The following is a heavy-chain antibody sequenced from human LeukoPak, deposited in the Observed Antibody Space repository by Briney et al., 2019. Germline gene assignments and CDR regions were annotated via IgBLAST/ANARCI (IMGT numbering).Heavy chain of an antibody. J-gene: IGHJ4*02. Sequence: ASVKVSCNASGYTFTSYAMHWVRQAPGQRLEWMGWINAGNGNTKYSQKFQGRVTITRDTSASTAYMELSSLRSEDTAVYYCASGGYCSGGSCYELDYWGQGTLVTVSS. D-gene: IGHD2-15*01. CDR2: INAGNGNT. CDR1: GYTFTSYA. V-gene: IGHV1-3*01. CDR3: ASGGYCSGGSCYELDY.